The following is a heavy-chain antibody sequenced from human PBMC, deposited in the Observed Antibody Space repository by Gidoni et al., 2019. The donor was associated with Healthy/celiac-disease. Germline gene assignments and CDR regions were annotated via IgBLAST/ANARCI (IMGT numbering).Heavy chain of an antibody. CDR3: AKDIRDDFWSGYFDY. CDR2: ISWDGGST. Sequence: EVQLVESGGVVVQPGRSLRLSCAASGFTFDDYTMHWVRQAPGMGLELVSLISWDGGSTYYADSVKGRFTISRDNSKNSLYLQMNSLRTEDTALYYCAKDIRDDFWSGYFDYWGQGTLVTVSS. V-gene: IGHV3-43*01. D-gene: IGHD3-3*01. J-gene: IGHJ4*02. CDR1: GFTFDDYT.